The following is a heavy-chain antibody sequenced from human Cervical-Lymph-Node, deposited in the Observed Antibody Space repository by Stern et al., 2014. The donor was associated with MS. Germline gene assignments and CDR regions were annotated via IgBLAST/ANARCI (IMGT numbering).Heavy chain of an antibody. CDR1: GYSFTSQD. Sequence: QMQLVQSGAEVKKPGASVKVSCKASGYSFTSQDINWVRQASGQGLEWMGWMKPHSGNTGYAHTFQARVTSTRNTAISTAYMELSSLRYEDTAVYYCAIYCSDGNCDYDGIDVWGQGTTVTVS. CDR2: MKPHSGNT. J-gene: IGHJ6*02. D-gene: IGHD2-15*01. CDR3: AIYCSDGNCDYDGIDV. V-gene: IGHV1-8*02.